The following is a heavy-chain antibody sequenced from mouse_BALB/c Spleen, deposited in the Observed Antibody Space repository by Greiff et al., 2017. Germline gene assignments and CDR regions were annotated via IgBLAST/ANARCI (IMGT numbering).Heavy chain of an antibody. CDR1: GYTFTDYN. J-gene: IGHJ4*01. V-gene: IGHV1S29*02. D-gene: IGHD2-3*01. Sequence: EVKLMESGPELVKPGASVKISCKASGYTFTDYNMHWVKQSHGKSLEWIGYIYPYNGGTGYNQKFKSKATLTVDNSSSTAYMELRSLTSEDSAVYYCARLYGYYVKGAMDYWGQGTSVTVSS. CDR3: ARLYGYYVKGAMDY. CDR2: IYPYNGGT.